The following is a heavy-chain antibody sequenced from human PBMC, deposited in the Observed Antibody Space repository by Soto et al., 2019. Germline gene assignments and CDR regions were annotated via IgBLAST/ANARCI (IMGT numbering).Heavy chain of an antibody. CDR3: AKDEDYYDSSGYYAN. V-gene: IGHV3-23*01. CDR2: ISGSGGST. CDR1: GFTFSNYA. Sequence: PGGSLRLSCAASGFTFSNYARTWVRQAPGKGLEWVSAISGSGGSTYYAESVKGRFTISRDNSKNTLYLQMNSLRAEDTAVYYCAKDEDYYDSSGYYANWGQGTRVTVYS. D-gene: IGHD3-22*01. J-gene: IGHJ4*02.